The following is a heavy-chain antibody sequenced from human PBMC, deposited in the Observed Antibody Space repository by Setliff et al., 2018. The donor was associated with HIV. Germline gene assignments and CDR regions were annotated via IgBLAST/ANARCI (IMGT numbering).Heavy chain of an antibody. CDR1: GDTFNNYA. D-gene: IGHD3-22*01. CDR2: FIPFFGTT. CDR3: ARSMTITLIGCLDP. Sequence: SVKVSCKASGDTFNNYAINWVRQAPGQGLEWVGGFIPFFGTTEYEQKFQGRVTITADESKNTAYLELSSLRSDDTAAYYCARSMTITLIGCLDPWGQGTLVTVSS. J-gene: IGHJ5*02. V-gene: IGHV1-69*13.